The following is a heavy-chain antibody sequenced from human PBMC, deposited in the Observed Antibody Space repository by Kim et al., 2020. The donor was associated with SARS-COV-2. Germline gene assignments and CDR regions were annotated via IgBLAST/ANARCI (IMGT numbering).Heavy chain of an antibody. J-gene: IGHJ4*02. D-gene: IGHD1-20*01. CDR3: ARETAITNYFDY. CDR1: GDSVSSTSST. V-gene: IGHV6-1*01. Sequence: SQTLSLTCAISGDSVSSTSSTWSWIRQSPSRGLEWLGRTYYRSKWYYDYVVSVNGRMVISPDTSKGQFSLQLLSVTPEDTAVYYCARETAITNYFDYWAQGTLVTVSA. CDR2: TYYRSKWYY.